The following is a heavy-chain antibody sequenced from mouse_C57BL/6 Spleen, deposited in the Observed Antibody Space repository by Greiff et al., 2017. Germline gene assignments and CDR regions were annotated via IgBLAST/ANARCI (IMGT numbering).Heavy chain of an antibody. D-gene: IGHD3-2*02. CDR1: GYTFTSYW. CDR3: ARSGQLSGYFDY. J-gene: IGHJ2*01. V-gene: IGHV1-52*01. Sequence: VQLQQPGAELVRPGSSVKLSCKASGYTFTSYWMHWVKQRPIQGLEWIGNIDPSDSETHYNQKFKDKATLTVDKSSSSSYMQLSSLTSEASAVYYCARSGQLSGYFDYWGQGTTLTVSS. CDR2: IDPSDSET.